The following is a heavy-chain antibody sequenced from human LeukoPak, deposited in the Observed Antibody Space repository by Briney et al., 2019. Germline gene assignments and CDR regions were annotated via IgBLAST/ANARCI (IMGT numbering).Heavy chain of an antibody. CDR3: ARAKPKNMVRGLIMRRESRYYFDY. CDR1: GFTFRNYW. D-gene: IGHD3-10*01. CDR2: IKHDGSEK. J-gene: IGHJ4*02. Sequence: GGSLRLSCTASGFTFRNYWMSWVRQAPGKGLEWVANIKHDGSEKYYVDSAKGRFTISRDNAKNSLYLQMNSLRAEDTAVYYCARAKPKNMVRGLIMRRESRYYFDYWGQGTLVTVSS. V-gene: IGHV3-7*03.